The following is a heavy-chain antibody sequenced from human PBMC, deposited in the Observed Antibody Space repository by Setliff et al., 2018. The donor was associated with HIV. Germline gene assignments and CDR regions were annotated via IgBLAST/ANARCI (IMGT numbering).Heavy chain of an antibody. D-gene: IGHD6-13*01. V-gene: IGHV1-18*01. J-gene: IGHJ6*03. CDR3: ARVPVSSYYYYMDV. CDR2: ISASSFNT. CDR1: GGTINTFT. Sequence: ASVKVSCKASGGTINTFTITWVRQAPGQGLEWVGSISASSFNTNYTQGRVTMTTDISMSTAYMELRSLRSDDSAVYFCARVPVSSYYYYMDVWGKGTTVTVS.